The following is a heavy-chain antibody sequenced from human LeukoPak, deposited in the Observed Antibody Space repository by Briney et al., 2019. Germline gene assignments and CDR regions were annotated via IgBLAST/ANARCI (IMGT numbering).Heavy chain of an antibody. Sequence: SETLSLTCTVSGDSISSRSYYWGWIRQPPGKGLEWIGNIYYSGSTYYNPSLKSRVTISVDTSKNQFSLKLNSVTAADTAVYYCARSTATVTMNIDYWGQGTLVTVSS. D-gene: IGHD4-17*01. J-gene: IGHJ4*02. V-gene: IGHV4-39*07. CDR1: GDSISSRSYY. CDR2: IYYSGST. CDR3: ARSTATVTMNIDY.